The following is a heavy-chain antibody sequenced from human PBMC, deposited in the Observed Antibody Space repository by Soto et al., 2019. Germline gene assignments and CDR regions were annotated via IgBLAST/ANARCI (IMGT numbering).Heavy chain of an antibody. J-gene: IGHJ5*02. CDR1: GGTLSGNY. CDR2: INHSGST. Sequence: QVQLQQWGAGLLKPSETLSLTCAVYGGTLSGNYWSWIRQPPGKGLEWIGEINHSGSTNYNPSLKSRGTISVDTSKTQCSLDLSSVTAADTAVYFCARGRSYGYFSNWFDPWGQGDLVTVSS. CDR3: ARGRSYGYFSNWFDP. D-gene: IGHD3-16*01. V-gene: IGHV4-34*01.